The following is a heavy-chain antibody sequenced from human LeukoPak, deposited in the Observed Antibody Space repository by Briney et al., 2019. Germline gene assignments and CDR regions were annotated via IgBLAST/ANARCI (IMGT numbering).Heavy chain of an antibody. Sequence: ASVKVSCKASGYTFTSYGISWVRQAPGQGLEWMGWINPNSGGTKYAQQFQGRVTVTRDTSINTAYMELSRLTSDDTAVYYCARESIYDSLSGNYRGFYYGMDVWGQGTTVSVSS. D-gene: IGHD3-9*01. CDR3: ARESIYDSLSGNYRGFYYGMDV. CDR2: INPNSGGT. CDR1: GYTFTSYG. J-gene: IGHJ6*02. V-gene: IGHV1-2*02.